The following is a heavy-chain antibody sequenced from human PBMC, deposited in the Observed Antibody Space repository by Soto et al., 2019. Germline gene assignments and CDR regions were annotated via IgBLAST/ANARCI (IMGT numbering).Heavy chain of an antibody. CDR2: ISGSGGST. CDR3: AKEGRVGKTVTGPIFDY. CDR1: GFTFSSYA. D-gene: IGHD4-4*01. Sequence: EVQLLESGGGLVQPGGSLRLSCAASGFTFSSYAMSWVRQAPGKGLEWVSAISGSGGSTYYADSVKGRFTISRDNSKNTLYLQMNSPRDEDTAVYYCAKEGRVGKTVTGPIFDYWGQGTLVTVSS. V-gene: IGHV3-23*01. J-gene: IGHJ4*02.